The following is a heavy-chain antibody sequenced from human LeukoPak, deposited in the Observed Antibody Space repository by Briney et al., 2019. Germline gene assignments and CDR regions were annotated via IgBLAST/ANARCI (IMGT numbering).Heavy chain of an antibody. CDR2: INHSGST. V-gene: IGHV4-34*01. D-gene: IGHD3-10*01. J-gene: IGHJ3*02. CDR3: ARIRILLWFGELPDI. Sequence: PSETLSLTCAVYGGSFSGYYWSWIRQPPGKGLEWIGEINHSGSTNYNPSLKSRVTISVDTSKSQFSLKLSSVTAADTAVYYCARIRILLWFGELPDIWGQGTMVTVSS. CDR1: GGSFSGYY.